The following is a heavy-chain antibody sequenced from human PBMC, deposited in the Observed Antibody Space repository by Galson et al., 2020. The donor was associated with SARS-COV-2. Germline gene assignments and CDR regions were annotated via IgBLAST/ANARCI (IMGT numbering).Heavy chain of an antibody. J-gene: IGHJ5*02. D-gene: IGHD6-13*01. CDR1: GGSISSYY. Sequence: SETLSLTCTVSGGSISSYYWSWIRQPPGKGLEWIGYIYYSGSTNYNPSLKSRVTISVDTSKNQSSLKLSSVTASDTAEYYCARQSSWKTWFDPWGQGTLVTVSS. V-gene: IGHV4-59*08. CDR3: ARQSSWKTWFDP. CDR2: IYYSGST.